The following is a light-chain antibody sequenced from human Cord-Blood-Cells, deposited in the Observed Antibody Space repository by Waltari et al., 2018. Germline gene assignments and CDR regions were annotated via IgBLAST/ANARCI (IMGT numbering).Light chain of an antibody. Sequence: NFMLTQPHSVSDSPGKTVTISCTGSSGSIASNYVQWYQQRPGSAPTTVIYEDNQRPSGVPDRFSGSIDSSSNSASLTISGLKTEDEADYYCQSYDSSNQVFGGGTKLTVL. CDR1: SGSIASNY. J-gene: IGLJ3*02. CDR2: EDN. CDR3: QSYDSSNQV. V-gene: IGLV6-57*02.